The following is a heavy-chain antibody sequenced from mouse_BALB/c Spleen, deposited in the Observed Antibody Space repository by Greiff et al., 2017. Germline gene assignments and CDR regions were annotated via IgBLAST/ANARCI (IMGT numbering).Heavy chain of an antibody. CDR1: GFTFSSDA. Sequence: EVQVVESGGGLVKPGGSLKLSCAASGFTFSSDAMSWVRQTPEKRLEWVVSISSGGSTYYPDSVKGRFNISRDNARNILYLQMSSLRSEDTAMYYCARGREITTAPFAYWGKGTLVTVSA. V-gene: IGHV5-6-5*01. D-gene: IGHD1-2*01. J-gene: IGHJ3*01. CDR3: ARGREITTAPFAY. CDR2: ISSGGST.